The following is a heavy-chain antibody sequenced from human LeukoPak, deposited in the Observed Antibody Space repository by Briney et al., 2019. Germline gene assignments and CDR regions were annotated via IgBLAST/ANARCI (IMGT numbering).Heavy chain of an antibody. D-gene: IGHD6-13*01. CDR1: GFTFTTSW. CDR2: IESDGTST. V-gene: IGHV3-74*01. J-gene: IGHJ3*01. CDR3: ARDQYSSTWYRGAFDV. Sequence: PGGSLRLSRAASGFTFTTSWMHWFRQAPGKGLVWVSRIESDGTSTTYADSVKGRFTISRDNAKNTLYLQMNSLRAEDTAVYYCARDQYSSTWYRGAFDVWGQGTMVSVSS.